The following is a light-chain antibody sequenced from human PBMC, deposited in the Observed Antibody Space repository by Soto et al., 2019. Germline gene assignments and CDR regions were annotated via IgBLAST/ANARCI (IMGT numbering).Light chain of an antibody. CDR2: DVS. J-gene: IGLJ1*01. CDR1: SSDIGGYNY. CDR3: SSYTSSSTPFV. Sequence: QSALTQPASVSGSPGQSITISCTGTSSDIGGYNYVSWYQRHPGKAPKLMIYDVSDRPSGVSYRFSGSKSGNTASLTISGLQAEDEADYFCSSYTSSSTPFVFGTGTKVTVL. V-gene: IGLV2-14*03.